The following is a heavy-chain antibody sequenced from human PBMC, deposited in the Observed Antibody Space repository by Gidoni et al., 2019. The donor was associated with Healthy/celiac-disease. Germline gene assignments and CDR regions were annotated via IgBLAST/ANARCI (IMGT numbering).Heavy chain of an antibody. CDR1: GFTFSSYA. Sequence: EVQLLESGGGLVQPGGSLRLSCAASGFTFSSYAMSWVRQAPGKGLGWVSAISCSGGSTYYADSVKGRVTISRDNSKNTLYLQMNSLRAEDTAVYYCAKRSSDIVVVPAANFDYWGQGTLVTVSS. D-gene: IGHD2-2*01. CDR3: AKRSSDIVVVPAANFDY. V-gene: IGHV3-23*01. CDR2: ISCSGGST. J-gene: IGHJ4*02.